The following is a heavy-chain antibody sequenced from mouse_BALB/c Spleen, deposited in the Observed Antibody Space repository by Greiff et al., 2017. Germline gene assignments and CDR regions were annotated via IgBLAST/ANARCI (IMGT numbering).Heavy chain of an antibody. CDR2: IHPSDSDT. J-gene: IGHJ2*01. CDR3: ARSGSYGNYDY. D-gene: IGHD2-1*01. Sequence: QVQLQQPGAELVRPGASVKLSCKASGYYFTSYWMNWVKQRPGQGLEWIGMIHPSDSDTRLNQKFKDKATLTVDKSSSTAYMQLSSPTSEDSAVYYCARSGSYGNYDYWGQGTTLTVAS. V-gene: IGHV1-74*01. CDR1: GYYFTSYW.